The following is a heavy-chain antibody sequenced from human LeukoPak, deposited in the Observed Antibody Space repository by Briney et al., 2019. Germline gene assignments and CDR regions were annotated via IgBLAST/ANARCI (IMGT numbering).Heavy chain of an antibody. J-gene: IGHJ6*03. V-gene: IGHV3-21*01. CDR2: ISSSSSYI. D-gene: IGHD2-2*01. Sequence: GGSLRLSCAASGFTFSSYAVNWVRQAPGKGLEWVSSISSSSSYIYYADSVKGRFTISRGNAKNSLYLQMNSLRAEDTAVYYCARTRYCSSTSCYPSYYMDVWGKGTTVTVSS. CDR1: GFTFSSYA. CDR3: ARTRYCSSTSCYPSYYMDV.